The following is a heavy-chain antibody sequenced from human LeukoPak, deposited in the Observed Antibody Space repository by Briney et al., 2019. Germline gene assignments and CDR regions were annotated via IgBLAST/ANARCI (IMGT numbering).Heavy chain of an antibody. CDR2: INWNGDST. Sequence: GGSLRLSCAASGFKFDDYGMSWVRQAPGKGLEWVSGINWNGDSTADADSVKGRFTISRDNAKNSLYLQMNSLRAEDTAVYYCARDWAGYDYVWGSYPSRSIYYYYMDVWGKGTTVTISS. V-gene: IGHV3-20*04. CDR1: GFKFDDYG. J-gene: IGHJ6*03. CDR3: ARDWAGYDYVWGSYPSRSIYYYYMDV. D-gene: IGHD3-16*01.